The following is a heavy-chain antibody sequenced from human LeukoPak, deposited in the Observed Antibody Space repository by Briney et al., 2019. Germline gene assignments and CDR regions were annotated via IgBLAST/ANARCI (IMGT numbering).Heavy chain of an antibody. Sequence: GGSLRLSCAASGFTLSSYAMSWVRQAPGKGLEWVSATSSSDAGTYYADSVKGRFTISRDNAKNSLYLQMNSLRAEDTAVYYCARHVVAVGFDYWGQGTLVTVSS. D-gene: IGHD3-22*01. J-gene: IGHJ4*02. CDR3: ARHVVAVGFDY. V-gene: IGHV3-21*01. CDR2: TSSSDAGT. CDR1: GFTLSSYA.